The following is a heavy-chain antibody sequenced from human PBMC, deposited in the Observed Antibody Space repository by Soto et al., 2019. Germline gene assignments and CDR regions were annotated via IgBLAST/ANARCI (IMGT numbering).Heavy chain of an antibody. D-gene: IGHD2-15*01. CDR3: ARNRGTYSLDY. CDR1: GYRFNIYL. CDR2: INVDYGNT. J-gene: IGHJ4*02. Sequence: QVHLVQSGAEVKKPGASVHISCKASGYRFNIYLMFLVRQAPGQRPEWVGWINVDYGNTKYSQNLQGRVTISRDTTAATVDMELSGLTTEDTAGYYCARNRGTYSLDYWGQGPLVTVAS. V-gene: IGHV1-3*01.